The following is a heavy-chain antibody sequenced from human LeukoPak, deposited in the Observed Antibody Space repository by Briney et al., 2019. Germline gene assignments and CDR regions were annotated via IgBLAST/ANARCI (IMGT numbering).Heavy chain of an antibody. V-gene: IGHV4-4*02. D-gene: IGHD3-16*01. CDR2: IIHSGNT. CDR1: GGSISRSNW. J-gene: IGHJ5*02. Sequence: SETLSLTCAVSGGSISRSNWWTWVRQSPGKGLEWIGDIIHSGNTNYNPSLRSRLTISLDKSRNQFSLKLSSVTAADTAVYYCARHYGPWGQGTLVTVSS. CDR3: ARHYGP.